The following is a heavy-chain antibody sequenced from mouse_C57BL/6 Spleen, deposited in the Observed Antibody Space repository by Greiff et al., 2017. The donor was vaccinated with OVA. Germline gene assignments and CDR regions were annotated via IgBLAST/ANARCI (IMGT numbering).Heavy chain of an antibody. CDR1: GYTFTSYW. CDR3: ARPYYSNPWFAY. CDR2: IDPYASYT. J-gene: IGHJ3*01. Sequence: VQLQQPGAELVMPGASVTLSCKASGYTFTSYWMHWVKQRPGQGLEWIGEIDPYASYTNYNQKFKGKSTLTVDKSSSTAYMQLSSLTSEDSAVYYCARPYYSNPWFAYWGQGTLVTVSA. D-gene: IGHD2-5*01. V-gene: IGHV1-69*01.